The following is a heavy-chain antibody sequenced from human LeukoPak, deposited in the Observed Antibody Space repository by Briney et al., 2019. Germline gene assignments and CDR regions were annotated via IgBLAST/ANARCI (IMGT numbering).Heavy chain of an antibody. CDR2: INHSGST. CDR1: GGSFSGYY. CDR3: ARGFSLKNYYYYYYMDV. Sequence: SETLSLTCAVYGGSFSGYYWSWIRQPPGKGLEWIGEINHSGSTNYNPSLKSRVTISVDTSKNQFSLKLSSVTAADTAVYYCARGFSLKNYYYYYYMDVWGKGTTVTVSS. V-gene: IGHV4-34*01. J-gene: IGHJ6*03.